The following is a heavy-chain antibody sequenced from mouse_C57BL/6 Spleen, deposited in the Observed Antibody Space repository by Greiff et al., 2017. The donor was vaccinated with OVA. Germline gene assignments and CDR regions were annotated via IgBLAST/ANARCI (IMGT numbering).Heavy chain of an antibody. CDR1: GYTFTSYW. CDR3: ALGSSPYFDY. Sequence: QVQLQQPGAELVKPGASVKLSCKASGYTFTSYWMQWVKQRPGQGLEWIGEIDPSDSYTNYNQKFKGKATLTVDTSSSTAYMQLSSLTSEDSAGYYCALGSSPYFDYWGQGTTLTVSS. V-gene: IGHV1-50*01. CDR2: IDPSDSYT. D-gene: IGHD1-1*01. J-gene: IGHJ2*01.